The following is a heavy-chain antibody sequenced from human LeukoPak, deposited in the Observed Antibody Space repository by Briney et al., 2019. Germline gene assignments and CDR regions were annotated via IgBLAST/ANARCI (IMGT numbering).Heavy chain of an antibody. J-gene: IGHJ4*02. CDR2: INTNTGHP. Sequence: GASVKLSCKASGYTFTSYAMSWVRQAPGQGLEWMGWINTNTGHPTYAQGFTGRFVFSLDTSVSTAYLQISSLKAEDTAVYYCARDPHGHSYGYGNDYWGQGTLVTVSS. D-gene: IGHD5-18*01. CDR3: ARDPHGHSYGYGNDY. V-gene: IGHV7-4-1*02. CDR1: GYTFTSYA.